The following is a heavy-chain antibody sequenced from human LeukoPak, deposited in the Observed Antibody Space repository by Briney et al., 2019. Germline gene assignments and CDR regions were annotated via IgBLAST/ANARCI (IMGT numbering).Heavy chain of an antibody. Sequence: GSLRLSCAASGFSFRTYWMSWFRQAPGKGLEWVSYISSSGSTIYYADSVKGRFTISRDNAKNSLYLQMNSLRAEDTAVYYCAREAPELWFDYWGQGTLVTVSS. CDR1: GFSFRTYW. CDR3: AREAPELWFDY. CDR2: ISSSGSTI. D-gene: IGHD5-18*01. V-gene: IGHV3-11*01. J-gene: IGHJ4*02.